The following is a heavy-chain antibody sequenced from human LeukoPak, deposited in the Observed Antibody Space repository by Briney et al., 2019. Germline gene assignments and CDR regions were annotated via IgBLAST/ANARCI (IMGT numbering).Heavy chain of an antibody. CDR1: GFTFSRYD. Sequence: GGSLRLSCVASGFTFSRYDMNWVRLAPGKGLEWVSYIHSGGNTIYYADSVKGRFTISRDYAKNSLYLQMYNLRAEDTAVYYCVRKLTGTTYFDYWGQGTLVTVSS. CDR3: VRKLTGTTYFDY. D-gene: IGHD1-1*01. V-gene: IGHV3-48*03. CDR2: IHSGGNTI. J-gene: IGHJ4*02.